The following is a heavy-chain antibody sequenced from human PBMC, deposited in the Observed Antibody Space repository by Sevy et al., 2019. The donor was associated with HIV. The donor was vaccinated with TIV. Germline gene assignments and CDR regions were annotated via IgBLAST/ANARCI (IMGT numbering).Heavy chain of an antibody. CDR2: IYESGIT. J-gene: IGHJ5*02. Sequence: WETLSLTCAVHDGSFSGYYWNWILQLPGKALEWIGEIYESGITYYNPSLKSRVTISVDTSKKQFSLKLNSVTAVDSDVYFCARSPPVVVVPGAPSWFDPWGQGTLVTVSS. CDR1: DGSFSGYY. CDR3: ARSPPVVVVPGAPSWFDP. D-gene: IGHD2-2*01. V-gene: IGHV4-34*01.